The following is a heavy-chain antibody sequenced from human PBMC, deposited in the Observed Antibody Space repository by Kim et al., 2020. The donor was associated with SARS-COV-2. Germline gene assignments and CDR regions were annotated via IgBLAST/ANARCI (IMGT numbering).Heavy chain of an antibody. Sequence: GGSLRLSCAASGFTFSSYGMHWVRQAPGKGLVWVAVISYDGSNKYYADSVKGRFTISRDNSKNTLYLQMNSLRAEDTAVYYCAKDAYDSSGYQTREVWGYYYYGMYVWGQGTTVTVSS. CDR1: GFTFSSYG. V-gene: IGHV3-30*18. CDR3: AKDAYDSSGYQTREVWGYYYYGMYV. J-gene: IGHJ6*02. D-gene: IGHD3-22*01. CDR2: ISYDGSNK.